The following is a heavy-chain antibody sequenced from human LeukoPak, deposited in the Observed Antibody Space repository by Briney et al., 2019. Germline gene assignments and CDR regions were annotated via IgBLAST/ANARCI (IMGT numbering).Heavy chain of an antibody. J-gene: IGHJ5*02. CDR2: IYSGGST. CDR1: GFTVRSNY. D-gene: IGHD6-19*01. V-gene: IGHV3-53*04. Sequence: GGSLRLSCAASGFTVRSNYMSWVRQAPGKGLEWVSVIYSGGSTYYADSVKGRFTISRHNSKNTLYLQMNSLRAEDTAVYYCARASASSGWSNWFDPWGQGTLVTVSS. CDR3: ARASASSGWSNWFDP.